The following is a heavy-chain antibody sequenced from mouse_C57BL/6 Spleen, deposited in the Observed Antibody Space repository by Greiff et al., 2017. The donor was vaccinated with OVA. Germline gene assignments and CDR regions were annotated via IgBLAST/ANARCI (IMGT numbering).Heavy chain of an antibody. CDR3: ARHRFAY. J-gene: IGHJ3*01. CDR2: ISGGGGNT. V-gene: IGHV5-9*01. CDR1: GFTFSSYT. Sequence: EVQLVESGGGLVKPGGSLKLSCAASGFTFSSYTMSWVRQTPEKRLEWVATISGGGGNTYYPDSVKGRFTISRDNAKNTLYLQMSSLRSEDTALYYCARHRFAYWGQGTLVTVSA.